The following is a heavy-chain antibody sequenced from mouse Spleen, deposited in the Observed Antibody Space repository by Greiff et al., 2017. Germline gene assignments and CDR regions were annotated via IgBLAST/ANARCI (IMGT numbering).Heavy chain of an antibody. Sequence: QVQLKQSGAELVRPGASVTLSCKASGYTFTDYEMHWVKQTPVHGLEWIGAIDPETGGTAYNQKFKGKAILTADKSSSTAYMELRSLTSEDSAVYYCTIQGFAYWGQGTLVTVSA. CDR1: GYTFTDYE. V-gene: IGHV1-15*01. J-gene: IGHJ3*01. CDR2: IDPETGGT. CDR3: TIQGFAY.